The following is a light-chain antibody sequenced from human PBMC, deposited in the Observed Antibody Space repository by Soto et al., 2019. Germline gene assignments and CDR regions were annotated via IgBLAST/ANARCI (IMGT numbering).Light chain of an antibody. CDR2: DVN. CDR3: CSYAGSYTIV. V-gene: IGLV2-11*01. J-gene: IGLJ1*01. CDR1: SSDVGGYNY. Sequence: QSALTQPRSVSGSPGQSVTISCTGTSSDVGGYNYVSWYQQHPGKAPKLMIYDVNKRPSGVPDRFSGSKSGNTASLTISGLQAEDEADYYCCSYAGSYTIVCGTGRKGTVL.